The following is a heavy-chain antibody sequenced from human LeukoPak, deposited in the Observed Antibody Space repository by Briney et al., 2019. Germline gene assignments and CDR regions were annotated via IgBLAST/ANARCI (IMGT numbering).Heavy chain of an antibody. D-gene: IGHD2-15*01. J-gene: IGHJ4*02. CDR1: GFTFSSYG. Sequence: GGSLRLSCAASGFTFSSYGMSWVRQAPGKGLGWVSAISGSGGSTYYADSVKGRFTISRDNSKNTLYLQMNSLRAEDTAVYYCAKAEYCSGGSCYYFDYWGQGTLVTVSS. CDR2: ISGSGGST. CDR3: AKAEYCSGGSCYYFDY. V-gene: IGHV3-23*01.